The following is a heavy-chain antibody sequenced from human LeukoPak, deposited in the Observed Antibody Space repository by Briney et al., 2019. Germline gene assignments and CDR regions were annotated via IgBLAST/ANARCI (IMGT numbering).Heavy chain of an antibody. J-gene: IGHJ4*02. CDR1: GGSFSGYY. V-gene: IGHV4-34*01. Sequence: PSETLSLTCAVYGGSFSGYYWSWIGQPPGKGLEWIGEINHSGSTNYNPSLKSRVTISVDTSKNQFSLKLSSVTAADTAVYYCARGRPWSYNPYYFDYWGQGTLVTVSS. D-gene: IGHD4/OR15-4a*01. CDR2: INHSGST. CDR3: ARGRPWSYNPYYFDY.